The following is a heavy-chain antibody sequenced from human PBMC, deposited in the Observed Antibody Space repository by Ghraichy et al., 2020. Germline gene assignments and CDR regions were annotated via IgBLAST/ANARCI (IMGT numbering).Heavy chain of an antibody. CDR3: ARDQNFDY. V-gene: IGHV3-53*01. J-gene: IGHJ4*02. CDR1: GFTVSSNY. CDR2: IYSGSST. Sequence: GGSLNISCAASGFTVSSNYMSWVRQAPGKGLEWVSVIYSGSSTYYADSVKGRFTISRDNSKNTLYLQMNSLRAEDTAVYYCARDQNFDYWGQGTLVTVSS.